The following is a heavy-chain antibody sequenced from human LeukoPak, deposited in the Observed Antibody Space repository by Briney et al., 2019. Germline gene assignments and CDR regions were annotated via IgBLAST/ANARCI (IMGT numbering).Heavy chain of an antibody. CDR3: ARGASGYVSGRYYYYYMDV. CDR1: GYSISSGYY. CDR2: IYHSGST. Sequence: PSETLSLTCTVSGYSISSGYYWGWIRQPPGKGLEWIGSIYHSGSTYYNPSLKSRVTISVDTSKNQFSLKLSSVTAADTAVYYCARGASGYVSGRYYYYYMDVWGKGTTVTVSS. J-gene: IGHJ6*03. D-gene: IGHD5-12*01. V-gene: IGHV4-38-2*02.